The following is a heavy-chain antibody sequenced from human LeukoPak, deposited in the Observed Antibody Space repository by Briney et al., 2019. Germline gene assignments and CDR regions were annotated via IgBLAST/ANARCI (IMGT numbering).Heavy chain of an antibody. D-gene: IGHD3-22*01. CDR1: RFTASSNY. V-gene: IGHV3-53*01. Sequence: GGSLRLSCAASRFTASSNYMSWVRQAPGKGLEWVSVIYSGGSTYYADSVKGRFTISRDNSKNTLYLQMDSLRAEDTAVYYCARTPYYYDSSGSTDYWGQGTLVTVSS. J-gene: IGHJ4*02. CDR3: ARTPYYYDSSGSTDY. CDR2: IYSGGST.